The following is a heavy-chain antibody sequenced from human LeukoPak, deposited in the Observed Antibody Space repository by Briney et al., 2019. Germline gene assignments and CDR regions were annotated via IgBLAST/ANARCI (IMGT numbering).Heavy chain of an antibody. CDR3: ARDFVWDCSGGSCYSNYFDY. V-gene: IGHV1-18*01. Sequence: ASVKVSCKASGYTFTSYGISWVRQAPGQGLEWMGWISAYNGNTNYAQKLQGRVTMTTDTSTSTAYMELRSLRSDDTAVYYCARDFVWDCSGGSCYSNYFDYWGQGTLVTVSS. CDR2: ISAYNGNT. CDR1: GYTFTSYG. D-gene: IGHD2-15*01. J-gene: IGHJ4*02.